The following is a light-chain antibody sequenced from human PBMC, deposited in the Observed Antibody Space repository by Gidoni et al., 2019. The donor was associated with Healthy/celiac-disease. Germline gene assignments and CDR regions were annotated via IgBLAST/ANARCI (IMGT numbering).Light chain of an antibody. V-gene: IGKV1-5*03. CDR1: QSISSW. J-gene: IGKJ5*01. Sequence: DIQMTQSPSTLSASVGDRVTITCRASQSISSWLAWYQQKPGKAPKLLIYKASSLESGGPSRFSGSGSGTEFTLTISSLQPDDFATYYCQQYNSYSITFXQXTRLEIK. CDR3: QQYNSYSIT. CDR2: KAS.